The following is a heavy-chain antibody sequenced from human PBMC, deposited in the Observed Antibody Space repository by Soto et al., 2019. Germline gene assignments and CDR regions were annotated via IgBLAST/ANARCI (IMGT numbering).Heavy chain of an antibody. CDR3: ASDNPRQLWLPGFDY. V-gene: IGHV1-46*01. J-gene: IGHJ4*02. CDR1: GYTFTSYY. CDR2: INPSGGST. Sequence: ASVKVSCKASGYTFTSYYMHWVRQAPGQGLEWMGIINPSGGSTSYAQKFQGRVTMTRDTSTSTVYMELSSLRSEDTAVYYCASDNPRQLWLPGFDYWGQGTLVTAPQ. D-gene: IGHD5-18*01.